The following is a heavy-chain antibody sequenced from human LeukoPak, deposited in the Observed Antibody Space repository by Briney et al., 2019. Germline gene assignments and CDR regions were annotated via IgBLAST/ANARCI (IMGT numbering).Heavy chain of an antibody. V-gene: IGHV1-46*01. CDR3: ATERGDSTGAFDY. D-gene: IGHD7-27*01. CDR1: GYTFTGYY. CDR2: INPSGDPT. Sequence: ASVKVSCKASGYTFTGYYMHWVRQAPGQGLERVGIINPSGDPTTYAQKFQGRVTMTSDMSTSTVYMELSSLRSEDTAVYYCATERGDSTGAFDYWGQGTLVTVSS. J-gene: IGHJ4*02.